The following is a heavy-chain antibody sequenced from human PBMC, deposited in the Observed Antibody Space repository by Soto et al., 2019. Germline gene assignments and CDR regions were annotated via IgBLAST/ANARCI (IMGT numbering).Heavy chain of an antibody. CDR2: INPNSGGT. CDR1: GYTFTGYY. D-gene: IGHD3-16*01. V-gene: IGHV1-2*04. J-gene: IGHJ6*03. CDR3: ARGTGLPLGKSYYYYMDV. Sequence: QVQLVQSGAEVKKPGASVKVSCKASGYTFTGYYMHWVRQAPGQGLEWMGWINPNSGGTNYAQKCQGWVTMTRDTSISTAYMELSRLRSDDTAVYYCARGTGLPLGKSYYYYMDVWGKGTTVTVSS.